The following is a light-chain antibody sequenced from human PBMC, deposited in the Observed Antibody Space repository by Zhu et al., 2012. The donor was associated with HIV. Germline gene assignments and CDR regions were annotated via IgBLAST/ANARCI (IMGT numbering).Light chain of an antibody. J-gene: IGKJ1*01. V-gene: IGKV3-15*01. CDR2: RAS. CDR3: QQYNNWPPT. Sequence: EIVLTQSPDTLSLSPGESATLSCRASQSVRNRYLAWYQQRPGQVPRLLISRASTRATSIPARFSGSGSGTEFTLTISSLQSEDFAVYYCQQYNNWPPTFGQGTKVEIK. CDR1: QSVRNRY.